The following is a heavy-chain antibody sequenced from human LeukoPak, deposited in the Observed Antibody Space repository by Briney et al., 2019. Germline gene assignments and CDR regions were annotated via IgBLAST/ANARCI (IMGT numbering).Heavy chain of an antibody. V-gene: IGHV1-69*04. CDR2: IIPILGIP. CDR3: ARELSIAAAGTFWFDP. Sequence: SVKVSCKASGGTFSSYAISWVRQAPGQGLEWMGRIIPILGIPNYAQKFQGTVTITADKSTSTAYMELSNLRSEDTAVYVCARELSIAAAGTFWFDPWGQGTLVTVSS. D-gene: IGHD6-13*01. CDR1: GGTFSSYA. J-gene: IGHJ5*02.